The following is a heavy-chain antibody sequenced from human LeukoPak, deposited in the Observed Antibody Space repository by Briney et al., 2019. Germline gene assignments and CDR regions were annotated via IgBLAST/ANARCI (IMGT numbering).Heavy chain of an antibody. V-gene: IGHV4-4*07. CDR3: AARPKGHYGSGSYPYYFDY. Sequence: SETLSLTCTVSGGSISSYYWSWIRQPAGKGLEWIGRIYTSGSTNYNPSLKSRVTMSVDTSKNQFSLKLSSVTAADTAVYYCAARPKGHYGSGSYPYYFDYWGQGTLVTVSS. J-gene: IGHJ4*02. CDR1: GGSISSYY. D-gene: IGHD3-10*01. CDR2: IYTSGST.